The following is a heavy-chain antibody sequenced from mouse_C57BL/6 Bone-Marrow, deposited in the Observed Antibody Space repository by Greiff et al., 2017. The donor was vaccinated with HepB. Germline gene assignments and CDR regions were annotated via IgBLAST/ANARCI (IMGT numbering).Heavy chain of an antibody. V-gene: IGHV5-12*01. D-gene: IGHD2-4*01. CDR2: ISNGGGST. Sequence: EVKLVESGGGLVQPGGSLKLSCAASGFTFSDYYMYWVRQTPEKRLEWVAYISNGGGSTYYPDTVKGRFTISRDNAKNTLYLQMSRLKSEDTAMNYCARHDYDVWFAYWGQGTLVTVSA. CDR3: ARHDYDVWFAY. J-gene: IGHJ3*01. CDR1: GFTFSDYY.